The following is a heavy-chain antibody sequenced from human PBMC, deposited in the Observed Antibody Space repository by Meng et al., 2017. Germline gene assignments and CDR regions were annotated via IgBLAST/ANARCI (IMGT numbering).Heavy chain of an antibody. Sequence: VQWVQFGARGKQPVASGQVSCNASGYSFPHYWLHWVRRAPGQGLEWMGRINPKSGDTHYAQRFQGRVTMTGETSISTAYMELSGLRSDDTAMYYCARDEDISAAGKLFGDYWGQGTLVTVSS. J-gene: IGHJ4*02. CDR1: GYSFPHYW. CDR3: ARDEDISAAGKLFGDY. V-gene: IGHV1-2*06. D-gene: IGHD6-13*01. CDR2: INPKSGDT.